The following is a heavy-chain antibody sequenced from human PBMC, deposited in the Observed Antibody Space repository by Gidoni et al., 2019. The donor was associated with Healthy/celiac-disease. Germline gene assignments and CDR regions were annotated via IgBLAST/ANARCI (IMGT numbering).Heavy chain of an antibody. D-gene: IGHD2-15*01. CDR2: ISYDGSNK. Sequence: QVQLVESGGGVVQPGRSLRLPCAASGFTFSSYAMHWVRQAPGKGLEWGSVISYDGSNKYYADSVKGRFTISRDNSKNTLYLQMNSLRAEDTAVYYWARSIGYCSGGSCYSTDYWGQGTLVTVSS. J-gene: IGHJ4*02. CDR3: ARSIGYCSGGSCYSTDY. CDR1: GFTFSSYA. V-gene: IGHV3-30-3*01.